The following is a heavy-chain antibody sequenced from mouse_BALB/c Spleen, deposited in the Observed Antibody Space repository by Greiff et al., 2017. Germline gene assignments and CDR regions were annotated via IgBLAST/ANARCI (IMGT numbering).Heavy chain of an antibody. CDR3: ARRGSHYYGYFDY. J-gene: IGHJ2*01. V-gene: IGHV5-17*02. CDR2: ISSGSSTI. D-gene: IGHD1-2*01. CDR1: GFTFSSFG. Sequence: EVQGVESGGGLVQPGGSRKLSCAASGFTFSSFGMHWVRQAPEKGLEWVAYISSGSSTIYYADTVKGRFTISRDNPKNTLFLQMTSLRSEDTAMYYCARRGSHYYGYFDYWGQGTTLTVSS.